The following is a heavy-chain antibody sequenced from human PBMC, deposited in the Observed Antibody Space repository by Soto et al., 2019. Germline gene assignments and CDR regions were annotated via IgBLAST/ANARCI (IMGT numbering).Heavy chain of an antibody. V-gene: IGHV3-23*01. CDR1: GFTFRNYA. CDR3: AKDAIPYHGVWDATDL. J-gene: IGHJ3*01. CDR2: LGGGGDDT. D-gene: IGHD2-8*01. Sequence: EVQLLESGGGLIQPGGSLRLSCVASGFTFRNYAMSCVRQAPGKGLEWVSSLGGGGDDTYYAASVRGRFTVARDNSDNKLFLQMNSLTAEDTAVYYCAKDAIPYHGVWDATDLWGQGTKVTVSS.